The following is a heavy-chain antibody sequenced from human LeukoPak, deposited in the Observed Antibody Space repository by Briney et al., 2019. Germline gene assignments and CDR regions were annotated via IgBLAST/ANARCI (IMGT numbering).Heavy chain of an antibody. CDR1: GYTFTGYY. J-gene: IGHJ4*02. V-gene: IGHV1-2*02. CDR2: INPNSRGT. CDR3: AREMITFGGDIARQNAAVGY. D-gene: IGHD3-16*02. Sequence: ASVKVSCKASGYTFTGYYMHWVRQAPGQGLEWMGWINPNSRGTNYAQKFQGRVTITRDTSIHTAYMELSRLRSDDTAVYYCAREMITFGGDIARQNAAVGYWGQGTLVTVSS.